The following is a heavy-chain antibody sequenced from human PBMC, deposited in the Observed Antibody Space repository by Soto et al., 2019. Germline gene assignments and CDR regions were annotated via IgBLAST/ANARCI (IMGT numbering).Heavy chain of an antibody. CDR1: GYRFTNYW. Sequence: PGESLKISCKGSGYRFTNYWIGWVRQMPGKGLEWMGIIYPGDSDTRYSPSFQGQVTISADKSINTAYLQWSSLKASYTAMYYCARRRSNYGVYDIWGQGTLVTVSS. J-gene: IGHJ4*02. V-gene: IGHV5-51*01. CDR3: ARRRSNYGVYDI. CDR2: IYPGDSDT. D-gene: IGHD3-22*01.